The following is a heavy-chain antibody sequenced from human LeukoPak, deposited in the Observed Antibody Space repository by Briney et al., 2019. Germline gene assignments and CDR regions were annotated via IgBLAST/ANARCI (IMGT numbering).Heavy chain of an antibody. Sequence: GGSLRLSCAASGFTFSDYYMSWIRQAPGKGLEWVSYISSSSSYTNYVDSVKGRFTISRDNAKNSLYLQMNSLRAEDTAVYYCARAQRYCSGGSCYFDYWGQGTLVTVSS. CDR2: ISSSSSYT. CDR3: ARAQRYCSGGSCYFDY. D-gene: IGHD2-15*01. V-gene: IGHV3-11*06. CDR1: GFTFSDYY. J-gene: IGHJ4*02.